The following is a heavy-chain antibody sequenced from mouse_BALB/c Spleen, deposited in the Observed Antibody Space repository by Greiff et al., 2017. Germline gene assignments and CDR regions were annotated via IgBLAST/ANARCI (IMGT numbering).Heavy chain of an antibody. CDR2: VNPNNGGT. CDR1: GYSFTGYY. J-gene: IGHJ4*01. V-gene: IGHV1-26*01. CDR3: ARGDAMDY. Sequence: EVQLQQSGPELVKPGASVKISCKTSGYSFTGYYMHWVKQSHGKSLEWIGRVNPNNGGTSYNQKFKGKAILTVDKSSSTAYMELRSLTSEDSAVYYCARGDAMDYWGQGTSVTVSS.